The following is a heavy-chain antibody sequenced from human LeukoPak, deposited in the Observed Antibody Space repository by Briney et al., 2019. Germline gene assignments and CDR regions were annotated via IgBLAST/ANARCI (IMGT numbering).Heavy chain of an antibody. V-gene: IGHV1-18*01. D-gene: IGHD6-13*01. CDR1: GYTFTSYG. J-gene: IGHJ5*02. CDR3: ARDQQQLSPHWFDP. CDR2: ISAYNGNT. Sequence: ASVKVSCKASGYTFTSYGISWVRQAPGQGLEWMGWISAYNGNTNYAQTLQGRVTMTTDTSTSTAYMELRSLRSDDTAVYYCARDQQQLSPHWFDPWGQGTLVTVSS.